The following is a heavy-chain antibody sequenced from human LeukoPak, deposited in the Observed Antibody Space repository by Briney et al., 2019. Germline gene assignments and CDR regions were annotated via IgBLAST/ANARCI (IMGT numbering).Heavy chain of an antibody. D-gene: IGHD6-19*01. CDR1: GGSISSYY. CDR3: AREGQWLVPWAAFDI. J-gene: IGHJ3*02. CDR2: IYYSGST. Sequence: SETLSLTCTVSGGSISSYYWSWIRQPPGKGLEWIGYIYYSGSTNYNPSLKSRVTISVDTSKNQFSLKLSSVTAADTAVYYCAREGQWLVPWAAFDIWGQGTMVTVSS. V-gene: IGHV4-59*12.